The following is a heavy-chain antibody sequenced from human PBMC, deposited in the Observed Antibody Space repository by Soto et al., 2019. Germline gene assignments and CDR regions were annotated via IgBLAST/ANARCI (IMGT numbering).Heavy chain of an antibody. CDR1: GFTFSSYG. D-gene: IGHD3-22*01. V-gene: IGHV3-33*01. Sequence: GGSLRLSCAASGFTFSSYGMHWVRQAPGKGLEWVAVIWYDGSNKYYADSVKGRFTISRDNSKNTLYLQMNSLRAEDTAVYYCARGFRYYYDSSGYYVLDYWGQGTLVTAPQ. CDR2: IWYDGSNK. CDR3: ARGFRYYYDSSGYYVLDY. J-gene: IGHJ4*02.